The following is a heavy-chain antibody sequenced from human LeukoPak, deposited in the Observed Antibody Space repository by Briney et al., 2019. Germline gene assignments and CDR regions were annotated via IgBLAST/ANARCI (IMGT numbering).Heavy chain of an antibody. Sequence: PGGSLRLSCAASGFTFSSYGMHWVRQAPGKGLEWVSVIYSGGSTFYADSVEGRFTISRDNSNNTLYLQMNSLRAEDTAMYYCAREYYDNSGGEDAFDIWGPGTMVTVSS. J-gene: IGHJ3*02. CDR3: AREYYDNSGGEDAFDI. V-gene: IGHV3-NL1*01. D-gene: IGHD3-22*01. CDR2: IYSGGST. CDR1: GFTFSSYG.